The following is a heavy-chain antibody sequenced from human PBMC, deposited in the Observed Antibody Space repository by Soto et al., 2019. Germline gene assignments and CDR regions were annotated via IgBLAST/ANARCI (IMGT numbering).Heavy chain of an antibody. J-gene: IGHJ4*02. V-gene: IGHV1-69*13. CDR3: VRDSGAKLSSS. Sequence: SVKVSCKASGGTSSSYRINWVRQAPGQGLEWMGGIVPIYRTADSAQEFQGRVTITADESARTAYMELRSLKSRDTAVYYCVRDSGAKLSSSWGQGTLVTVSS. CDR2: IVPIYRTA. D-gene: IGHD6-13*01. CDR1: GGTSSSYR.